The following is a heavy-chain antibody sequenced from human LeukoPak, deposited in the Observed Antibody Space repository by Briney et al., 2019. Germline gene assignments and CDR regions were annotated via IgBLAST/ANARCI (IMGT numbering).Heavy chain of an antibody. CDR3: AKQWDCSSTSCLLDY. CDR2: ISYDGSNK. J-gene: IGHJ4*02. V-gene: IGHV3-30*18. Sequence: GGSLRLSCAASGFTFSSYGMQCVRQAPGKGLAWVAVISYDGSNKYYADSVKGRFTISRDNSKNTLYLQMNSLRAEDTAVYYCAKQWDCSSTSCLLDYWGQGTLVTVSS. D-gene: IGHD2-2*01. CDR1: GFTFSSYG.